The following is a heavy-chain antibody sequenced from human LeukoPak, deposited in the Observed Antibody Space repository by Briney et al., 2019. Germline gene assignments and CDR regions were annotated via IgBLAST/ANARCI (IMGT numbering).Heavy chain of an antibody. Sequence: ASVKVSCKASGYSFTGYYMHRVRQAPGHGLEWMGWINPNSGGTNYAQKFQGWVTMTRDTSISTAYMELSRLRSDDTAVYYCARGGSSSWYAEGLDIWGQGTMVTVSS. CDR2: INPNSGGT. J-gene: IGHJ3*02. CDR3: ARGGSSSWYAEGLDI. V-gene: IGHV1-2*04. D-gene: IGHD6-13*01. CDR1: GYSFTGYY.